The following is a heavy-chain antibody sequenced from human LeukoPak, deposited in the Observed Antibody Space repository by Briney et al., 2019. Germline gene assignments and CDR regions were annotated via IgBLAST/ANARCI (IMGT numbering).Heavy chain of an antibody. CDR3: AREDRVGATIDY. V-gene: IGHV1-69*13. Sequence: VKVSCKASGGTFSSYAISWVRQAPGQGLEWMGGIIPIFGTANYAQKFQGRVTITADESTSTAYMELSSLRSEDTAVYYCAREDRVGATIDYWGQGTLVTVSS. CDR1: GGTFSSYA. D-gene: IGHD1-26*01. CDR2: IIPIFGTA. J-gene: IGHJ4*02.